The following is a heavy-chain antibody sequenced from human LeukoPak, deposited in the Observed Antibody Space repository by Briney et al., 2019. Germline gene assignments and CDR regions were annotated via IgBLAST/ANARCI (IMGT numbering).Heavy chain of an antibody. CDR3: ATSRIQPRGVWYGMDV. D-gene: IGHD5-18*01. CDR1: GFTFTSSA. Sequence: ASVKVSCKASGFTFTSSAMQWVRQARGQRLEWIGWIVVGSGNTNYAQKFQERVTITRDMSTSTAYMELSSLRSEDTAVYYCATSRIQPRGVWYGMDVWGQGTTVTVSS. CDR2: IVVGSGNT. V-gene: IGHV1-58*02. J-gene: IGHJ6*02.